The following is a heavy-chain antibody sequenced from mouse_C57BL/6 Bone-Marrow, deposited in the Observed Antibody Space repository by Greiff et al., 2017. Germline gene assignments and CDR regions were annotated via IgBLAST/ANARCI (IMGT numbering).Heavy chain of an antibody. J-gene: IGHJ3*01. D-gene: IGHD3-2*02. CDR1: GYSITSGYY. CDR2: ISYDGSN. V-gene: IGHV3-6*01. Sequence: EVKLMESGPGLVKPSQSLSLTCSVTGYSITSGYYWNWIRQFPGNKLEWMGYISYDGSNNYNPSLKNRISITRDTSKNQFFLKLNSVTTEDTATYYCARRVTAQVPWFAYWGQGTLVTVSA. CDR3: ARRVTAQVPWFAY.